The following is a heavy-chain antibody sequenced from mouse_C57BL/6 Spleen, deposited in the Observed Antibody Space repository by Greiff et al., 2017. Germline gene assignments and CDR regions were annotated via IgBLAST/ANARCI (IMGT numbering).Heavy chain of an antibody. CDR2: IDPSASYS. D-gene: IGHD1-3*01. J-gene: IGHJ2*01. CDR1: GYTFTSYW. Sequence: QVQLQQPGAELVMPGASVKLSCKASGYTFTSYWMHWVKQRPGQGLEWIGEIDPSASYSNYNQKFKGKSTLTVDKSSSTAYLQLGSRTSESSTVYYCSRSGRDYFDYWGQGTTLTVSS. V-gene: IGHV1-69*01. CDR3: SRSGRDYFDY.